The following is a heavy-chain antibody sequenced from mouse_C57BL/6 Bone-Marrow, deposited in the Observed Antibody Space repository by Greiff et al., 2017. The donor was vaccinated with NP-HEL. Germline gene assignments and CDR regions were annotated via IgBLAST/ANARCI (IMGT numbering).Heavy chain of an antibody. CDR1: GYSITSGYY. V-gene: IGHV3-6*01. J-gene: IGHJ1*03. Sequence: EVQRVESGPGLVKPSQSLSLTCSVTGYSITSGYYWNWIRQFPGNKLEWMGYISYDGSNNYNPSLKNRISITRDTSKNQFFLKLNSVTTEDTATYYCASLSWYFDVWGTGTTVTVSS. CDR2: ISYDGSN. CDR3: ASLSWYFDV.